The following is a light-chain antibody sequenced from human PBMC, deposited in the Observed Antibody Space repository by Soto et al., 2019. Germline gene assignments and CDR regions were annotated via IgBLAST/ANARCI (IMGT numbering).Light chain of an antibody. CDR1: SSDIGAYNF. CDR3: TSWTTSTTMI. V-gene: IGLV2-14*03. J-gene: IGLJ2*01. CDR2: DVN. Sequence: QSVLTQPASVSGYPGQSITISCTGTSSDIGAYNFVSWYQQHPGKAPKLMLYDVNIRPSGVSNRFSGSKSGNTASLTISGLQAEDEADYYCTSWTTSTTMIFGGGT.